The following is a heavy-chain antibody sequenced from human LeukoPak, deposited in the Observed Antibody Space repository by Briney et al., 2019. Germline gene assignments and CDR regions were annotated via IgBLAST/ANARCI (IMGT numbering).Heavy chain of an antibody. Sequence: PSETLSLTCTVSGGSISSYYWSWIRQPPGKGLEWIGYIYYSGSTNYNPSLKSRVTISVDTSKNQFSLKLSSVTAADTAVYYCARRLPPDIWGQGTMVTVSS. J-gene: IGHJ3*02. V-gene: IGHV4-59*01. CDR3: ARRLPPDI. CDR2: IYYSGST. CDR1: GGSISSYY.